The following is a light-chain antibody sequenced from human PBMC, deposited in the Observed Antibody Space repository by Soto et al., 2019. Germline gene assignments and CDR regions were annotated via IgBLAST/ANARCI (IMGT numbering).Light chain of an antibody. J-gene: IGKJ1*01. CDR3: QQSHNWPRT. Sequence: EIVLTQSPGTLSSSPGERATLSCRASRSVTTFLAWYQQRPGQAPRLLISEASNRAAGIPARFSGSGSGTDFTLTISSLEPEDFAVYYCQQSHNWPRTFGQGTKVDI. CDR1: RSVTTF. V-gene: IGKV3-11*01. CDR2: EAS.